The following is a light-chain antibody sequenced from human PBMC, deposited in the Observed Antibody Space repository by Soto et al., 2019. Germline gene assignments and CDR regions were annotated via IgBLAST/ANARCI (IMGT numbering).Light chain of an antibody. CDR2: DAS. J-gene: IGKJ4*01. Sequence: DIQMTQSPSSLSASVGDRVTITCQASQDISNYLNWYQQKPGKAPKLLIYDASNLETGVPSRFSGSGSGTDFTFTISSLQPEDIATYYCQQYYNIPRLTFGGGTKVDIK. CDR3: QQYYNIPRLT. CDR1: QDISNY. V-gene: IGKV1-33*01.